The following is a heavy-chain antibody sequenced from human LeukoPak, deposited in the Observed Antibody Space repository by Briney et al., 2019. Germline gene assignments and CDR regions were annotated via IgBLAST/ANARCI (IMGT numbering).Heavy chain of an antibody. D-gene: IGHD4/OR15-4a*01. V-gene: IGHV4-4*07. J-gene: IGHJ5*02. CDR2: IYSSGST. CDR3: ARGTMAAGFDP. CDR1: GGSISSYY. Sequence: PSETLSLTCTVSGGSISSYYWNWIRQPAGKGLEWIGRIYSSGSTNYNPSLKSRVTVSVDTSENQFSLKLNSVTAADTAIYYCARGTMAAGFDPWGKGTLVTASS.